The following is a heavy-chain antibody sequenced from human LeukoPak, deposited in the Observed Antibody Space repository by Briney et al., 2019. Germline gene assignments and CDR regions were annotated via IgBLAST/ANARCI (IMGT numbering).Heavy chain of an antibody. CDR1: GGSISSYY. Sequence: SETLSLTCTVSGGSISSYYWSWIRQPAGKGLEWIGRIYTSGSTNYNPPLKSRVTMSVDTSKNQFSLKLSSVTAADTAVYYCASNYYDKGYMDVWGKGTTVTVSS. CDR3: ASNYYDKGYMDV. V-gene: IGHV4-4*07. D-gene: IGHD3-22*01. J-gene: IGHJ6*03. CDR2: IYTSGST.